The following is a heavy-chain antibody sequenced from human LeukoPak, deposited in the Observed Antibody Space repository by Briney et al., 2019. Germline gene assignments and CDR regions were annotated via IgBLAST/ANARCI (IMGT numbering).Heavy chain of an antibody. Sequence: GGSLRLSCAASGFTFSSYWMHWVRQAPGKGLVWVSRINSDGSSTSYADSVKGRFTISRDNAKNTLYLQMSSLRAEDTAVYYCARGNTLVVAATRFDYWGQGTLVTVSS. D-gene: IGHD2-15*01. V-gene: IGHV3-74*01. CDR2: INSDGSST. CDR3: ARGNTLVVAATRFDY. CDR1: GFTFSSYW. J-gene: IGHJ4*02.